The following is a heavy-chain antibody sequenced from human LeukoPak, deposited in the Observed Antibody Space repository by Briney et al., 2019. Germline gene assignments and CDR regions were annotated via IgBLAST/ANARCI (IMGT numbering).Heavy chain of an antibody. D-gene: IGHD6-19*01. CDR3: ASPGYSSGWYSASGY. Sequence: GGSLRLSCAASGFTFSSYEMNWVRQAPGKGLEWVSYISSSGSTIYYTDSVKGRFTISRDNSKNTLYLQMNSLRAEDTAVYYCASPGYSSGWYSASGYWGQGTLVTVSS. J-gene: IGHJ4*02. V-gene: IGHV3-48*03. CDR2: ISSSGSTI. CDR1: GFTFSSYE.